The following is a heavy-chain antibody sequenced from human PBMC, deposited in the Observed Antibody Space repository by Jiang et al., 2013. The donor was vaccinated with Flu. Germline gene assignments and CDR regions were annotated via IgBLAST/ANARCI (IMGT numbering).Heavy chain of an antibody. CDR1: GGSISTYY. Sequence: ETLSLTCTVSGGSISTYYWSWIRQPPGKGLEWIAYVFYSGSSSYNPSLNSRITISVDTSKNQFSLKLSSVTGADTAVYYCARTLSSGWTLGTFDIWGQGTMVTVSS. V-gene: IGHV4-59*01. CDR2: VFYSGSS. CDR3: ARTLSSGWTLGTFDI. J-gene: IGHJ3*02. D-gene: IGHD6-19*01.